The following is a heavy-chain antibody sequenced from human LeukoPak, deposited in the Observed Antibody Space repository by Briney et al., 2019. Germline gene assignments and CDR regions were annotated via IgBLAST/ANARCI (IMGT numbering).Heavy chain of an antibody. Sequence: GGSLRLSCAASGFSFSNYAMSWARQAPGKGLEWVSAISGSGGSTYYADSVKGRFTVSRDTSKNTLYLQMNSLRAEDTAVYYCASSGRGYSYGSETPFDYWGQGTLVTVSS. D-gene: IGHD5-18*01. CDR1: GFSFSNYA. CDR2: ISGSGGST. V-gene: IGHV3-23*01. J-gene: IGHJ4*02. CDR3: ASSGRGYSYGSETPFDY.